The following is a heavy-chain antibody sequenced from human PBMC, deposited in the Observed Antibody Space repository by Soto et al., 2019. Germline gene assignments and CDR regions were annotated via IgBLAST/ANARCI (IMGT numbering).Heavy chain of an antibody. J-gene: IGHJ4*02. V-gene: IGHV4-31*03. CDR1: GGSISSGGYY. Sequence: PSETLSFTCTVSGGSISSGGYYWSWIRQRPGKGLEWIGYIYYSGSTYYNPSLKSRVTISVDTSKNQFSLKLSSVTAADTAVYYCARDIGYSSIDWGQGTLVTVSS. CDR3: ARDIGYSSID. D-gene: IGHD6-13*01. CDR2: IYYSGST.